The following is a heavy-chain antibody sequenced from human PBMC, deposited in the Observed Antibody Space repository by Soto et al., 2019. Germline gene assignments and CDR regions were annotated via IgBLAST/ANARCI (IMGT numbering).Heavy chain of an antibody. J-gene: IGHJ3*01. CDR2: IYYSGST. V-gene: IGHV4-59*01. Sequence: SETLSHTCTVSGGSIRSYYWSWIRKPPGKGLEWIAYIYYSGSTNYNPSLKSRVTISVDTSKNQFSLKLSSVTAADTAVYFCAKYAPDKLAVAGASDAFDVWGQGTMVTVSS. CDR1: GGSIRSYY. CDR3: AKYAPDKLAVAGASDAFDV. D-gene: IGHD6-19*01.